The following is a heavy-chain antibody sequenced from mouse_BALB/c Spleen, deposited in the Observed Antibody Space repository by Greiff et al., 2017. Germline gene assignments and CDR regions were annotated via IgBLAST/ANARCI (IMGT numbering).Heavy chain of an antibody. Sequence: QVQLKQSGAELMKPGASVKISCKATGYTFSSYWIEWVKQRPGHGLEWIGEILPGSGSTNYNEKFKGKATFTADTSSNTAYMQLSSLTSEDSAVYYCARLGYLMDYWGQGTSVTVSS. J-gene: IGHJ4*01. CDR3: ARLGYLMDY. D-gene: IGHD5-1*01. CDR1: GYTFSSYW. CDR2: ILPGSGST. V-gene: IGHV1-9*01.